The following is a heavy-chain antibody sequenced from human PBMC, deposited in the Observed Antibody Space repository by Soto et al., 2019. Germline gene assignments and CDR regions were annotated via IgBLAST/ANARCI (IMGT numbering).Heavy chain of an antibody. V-gene: IGHV3-48*01. Sequence: GGSLRLSCAASGFTFSSYSMNWVRQAPGKGLEWVSYISSSSTIYYADSVKGRFTISRDNAKNSLYLQMNSLRAEDTAVYYCARENYDYIWGSYRGAFDIWGQGTMVTVSS. CDR1: GFTFSSYS. CDR3: ARENYDYIWGSYRGAFDI. D-gene: IGHD3-16*01. CDR2: ISSSSTI. J-gene: IGHJ3*02.